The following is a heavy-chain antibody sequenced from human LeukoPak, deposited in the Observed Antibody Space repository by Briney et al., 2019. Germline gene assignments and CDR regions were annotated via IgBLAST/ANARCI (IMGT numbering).Heavy chain of an antibody. Sequence: PSETLSLTCTVSGGSISSYYWSWIRQPPGKGLEWIGYIYYSGSTNYNPSLKSRVTISVDTSKNQFSLKLSSVTAADTAVYYCARATLGYCSGGSCYKDWYFDLWGRGTLVTVSS. J-gene: IGHJ2*01. CDR2: IYYSGST. D-gene: IGHD2-15*01. CDR3: ARATLGYCSGGSCYKDWYFDL. V-gene: IGHV4-59*01. CDR1: GGSISSYY.